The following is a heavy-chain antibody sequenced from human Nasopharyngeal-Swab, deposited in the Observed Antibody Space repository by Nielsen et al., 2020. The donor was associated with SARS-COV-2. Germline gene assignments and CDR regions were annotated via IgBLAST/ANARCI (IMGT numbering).Heavy chain of an antibody. CDR1: GYTFTSYY. CDR3: AREDIGVVPVAMGYNWFDP. CDR2: INPSAGST. D-gene: IGHD2-2*01. J-gene: IGHJ5*02. V-gene: IGHV1-46*01. Sequence: ASVKVSCKASGYTFTSYYIHWVRQAPGQGLEWMGIINPSAGSTSYAQKFQGRVTMTRDTPTSTVSMELSSLRSEDTAVYYCAREDIGVVPVAMGYNWFDPWGQGTLVTVSS.